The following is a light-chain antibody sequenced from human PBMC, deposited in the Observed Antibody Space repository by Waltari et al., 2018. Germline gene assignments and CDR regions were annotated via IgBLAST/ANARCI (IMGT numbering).Light chain of an antibody. CDR3: QQFYSTPLT. J-gene: IGKJ4*01. Sequence: DIVMTQSPDSLSVSLGERATINCKSSQSVLYSSNNKNYLAWYQQKPGQPPKFLIHWASTREAGVPDRFSGSGSGTDFTLTISSLQAEDVAVYYCQQFYSTPLTFGGGTKVEIK. CDR2: WAS. CDR1: QSVLYSSNNKNY. V-gene: IGKV4-1*01.